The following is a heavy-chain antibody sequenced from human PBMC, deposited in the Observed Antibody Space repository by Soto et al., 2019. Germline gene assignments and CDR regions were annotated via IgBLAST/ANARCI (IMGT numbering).Heavy chain of an antibody. CDR1: GGSFSGYY. J-gene: IGHJ5*02. D-gene: IGHD3-3*01. CDR3: ARQDDFWSGSNWFDP. V-gene: IGHV4-34*01. Sequence: TSETLSLTCAVYGGSFSGYYWTWIRQPPGTGLEWIGEINHSGFTYYNPSLKSRVTMFVDTSKNHFSLKMTSVTAADTAVYYCARQDDFWSGSNWFDPWGQGTLVTVSS. CDR2: INHSGFT.